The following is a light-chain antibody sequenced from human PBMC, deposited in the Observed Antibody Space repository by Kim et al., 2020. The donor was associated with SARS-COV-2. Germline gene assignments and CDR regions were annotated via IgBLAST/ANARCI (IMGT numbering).Light chain of an antibody. CDR2: AAS. J-gene: IGKJ3*01. CDR1: QGIGRW. Sequence: ASVGDSVTITCRASQGIGRWLAWFQQKPGEAPNLLIYAASLLPTGIPSRFSGSGSDTTFTLTINSLRPEDSATYYFQQGNTFPLTFGPGTKVDIK. CDR3: QQGNTFPLT. V-gene: IGKV1-12*01.